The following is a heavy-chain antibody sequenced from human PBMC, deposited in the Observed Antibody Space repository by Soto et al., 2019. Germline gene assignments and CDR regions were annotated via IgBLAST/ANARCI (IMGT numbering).Heavy chain of an antibody. V-gene: IGHV4-31*03. J-gene: IGHJ6*02. CDR1: GGSISSGGYY. Sequence: PSGTLSLTCTVSGGSISSGGYYWSWIRQHPGKGLEWIGYIYYSGSTYYNPSLKSRVTISVDTSKNQFSLKLSSVTAADTAVYYCARALRRGGGYYYGMDVWGQGTTVTVSS. D-gene: IGHD3-10*01. CDR3: ARALRRGGGYYYGMDV. CDR2: IYYSGST.